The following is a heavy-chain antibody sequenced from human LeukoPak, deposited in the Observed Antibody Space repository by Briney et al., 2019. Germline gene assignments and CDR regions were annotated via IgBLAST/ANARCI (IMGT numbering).Heavy chain of an antibody. Sequence: GGSLRLSCAASGFTFSSYAMSWVRQAPGKGLEWVSAISGSGGSTYYADSVKGRFTISRDNSKNTLYLQMNSLRAEDTAVYYCAKFSSSWNYYYGMDVWGQGTAVTVSS. D-gene: IGHD6-13*01. CDR2: ISGSGGST. CDR1: GFTFSSYA. CDR3: AKFSSSWNYYYGMDV. V-gene: IGHV3-23*01. J-gene: IGHJ6*02.